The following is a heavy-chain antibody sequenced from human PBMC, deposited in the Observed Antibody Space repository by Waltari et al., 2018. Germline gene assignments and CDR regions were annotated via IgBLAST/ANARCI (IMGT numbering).Heavy chain of an antibody. J-gene: IGHJ4*02. D-gene: IGHD2-15*01. CDR2: ISGSGGST. Sequence: EVQLLESGGGLVQPGGSLRLSCAASGFTFRSSAMSWARQAPGKGLEWVSAISGSGGSTYYADSVKGRFTISRDNSKNTLYLQMNSLRAEDTAVYYCAKVPPGRDPIDYWGQGTLVTVSS. CDR1: GFTFRSSA. CDR3: AKVPPGRDPIDY. V-gene: IGHV3-23*01.